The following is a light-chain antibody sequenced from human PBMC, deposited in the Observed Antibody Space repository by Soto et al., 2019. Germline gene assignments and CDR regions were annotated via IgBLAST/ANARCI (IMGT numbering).Light chain of an antibody. CDR2: DAS. Sequence: VLTQSPATLSLSPGQRATLSCRASQSVSSYLAWYQQKPGQAPRLLIYDASNRATGIPARFSGSGSATDFTFTISSLQPEDIATYYCQQYDNLPLTFGGGTKVDIK. CDR3: QQYDNLPLT. V-gene: IGKV3-11*01. J-gene: IGKJ4*01. CDR1: QSVSSY.